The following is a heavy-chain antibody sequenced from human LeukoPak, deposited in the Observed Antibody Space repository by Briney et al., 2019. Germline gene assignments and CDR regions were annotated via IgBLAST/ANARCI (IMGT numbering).Heavy chain of an antibody. V-gene: IGHV1-69*13. CDR3: AREDTAMVLFDY. J-gene: IGHJ4*02. D-gene: IGHD5-18*01. Sequence: GASVTVSCKASGYTFTSYGISWVRQAPGQGLEWMGGIIPIFGTANYAQKFQGRVTITADESTSTAYMELSSLRSEDTAVYYCAREDTAMVLFDYWGQGTLVTVSS. CDR1: GYTFTSYG. CDR2: IIPIFGTA.